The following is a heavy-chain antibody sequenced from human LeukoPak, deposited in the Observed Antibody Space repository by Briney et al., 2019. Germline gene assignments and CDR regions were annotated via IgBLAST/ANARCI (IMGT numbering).Heavy chain of an antibody. V-gene: IGHV4-4*09. Sequence: SETLSLTCTVSGGSISGYYWCWIRQPPGKGLEWIGYIHTSVSTKYNPSLKSRVTISVDTSKNQFSLKLTSVTAADTAVYYCARHTVSWYHFDPWGQGTLVTVSS. CDR1: GGSISGYY. J-gene: IGHJ5*02. CDR3: ARHTVSWYHFDP. CDR2: IHTSVST. D-gene: IGHD6-13*01.